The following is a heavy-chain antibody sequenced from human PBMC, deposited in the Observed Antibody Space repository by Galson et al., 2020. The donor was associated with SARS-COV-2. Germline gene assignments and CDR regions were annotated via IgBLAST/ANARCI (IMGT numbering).Heavy chain of an antibody. J-gene: IGHJ4*01. CDR3: TTDRSSFYYVIICYFSD. CDR2: IKSKTNAKTT. D-gene: IGHD3-22*01. CDR1: GFTFSNAW. Sequence: GESLRLSCAASGFTFSNAWMSWVRQAPGKGLEWVGRIKSKTNAKTTHYAAPVNGRFTISSDNSKTTQYLQMNSLKTEDTALYYCTTDRSSFYYVIICYFSDGGHGTLVTVFS. V-gene: IGHV3-15*01.